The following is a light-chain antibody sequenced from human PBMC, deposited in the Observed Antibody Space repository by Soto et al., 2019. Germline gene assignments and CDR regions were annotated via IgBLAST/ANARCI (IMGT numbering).Light chain of an antibody. J-gene: IGKJ5*01. CDR1: QSVSSN. V-gene: IGKV3-15*01. CDR2: GAS. CDR3: QQYNNWASIT. Sequence: EIVMTSSPAALSVSPGERATLSCRASQSVSSNLAWYQQKPGQAPRLLIYGASTRATGIPARFSGSGSGTEFTLTISSLQSEDSAVYYCQQYNNWASITFGQGTRLEI.